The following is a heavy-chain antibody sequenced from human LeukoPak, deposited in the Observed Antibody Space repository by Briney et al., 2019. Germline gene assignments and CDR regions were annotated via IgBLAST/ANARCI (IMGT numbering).Heavy chain of an antibody. V-gene: IGHV3-66*01. CDR3: ARGGTRVAFDF. CDR1: GFTVSSNY. J-gene: IGHJ3*01. Sequence: GGSLRLSCAVSGFTVSSNYMSWVRQAPGKGLEWVSVIYSGSSTYYADSVKGRFTISRDNFKNMLYLQMNNLRAEDTAVYYCARGGTRVAFDFWGQGTRVTVSS. D-gene: IGHD3-16*01. CDR2: IYSGSST.